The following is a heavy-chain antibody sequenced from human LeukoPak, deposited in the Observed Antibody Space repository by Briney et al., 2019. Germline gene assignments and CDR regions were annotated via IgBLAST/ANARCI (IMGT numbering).Heavy chain of an antibody. Sequence: PRGSLRLTSVASGFSFGNYAMSWVRQAPGKGLQWVSQISGTGGATWYAGFARDRFTISRDNFKNTLYLQMNSLRAEDTAVYYCAKKVSIAVAGYSDYWGQGTLVPVSS. D-gene: IGHD6-19*01. CDR3: AKKVSIAVAGYSDY. CDR2: ISGTGGAT. V-gene: IGHV3-23*01. CDR1: GFSFGNYA. J-gene: IGHJ4*02.